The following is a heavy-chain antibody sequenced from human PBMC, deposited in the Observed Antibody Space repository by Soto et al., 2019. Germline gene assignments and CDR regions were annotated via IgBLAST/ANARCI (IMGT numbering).Heavy chain of an antibody. D-gene: IGHD2-2*01. Sequence: PGGSLRLSCAASGFTFSSYGMHWVRQAPGKGLEWVAVIWYDGSNKYYADSVKGRFTISRDNSKNTLYLQMNSLRAEDTAVYYCARDCGLGGGYCSSTSCYYLGCMDVWGQGTTVTVSS. CDR1: GFTFSSYG. CDR2: IWYDGSNK. CDR3: ARDCGLGGGYCSSTSCYYLGCMDV. J-gene: IGHJ6*02. V-gene: IGHV3-33*01.